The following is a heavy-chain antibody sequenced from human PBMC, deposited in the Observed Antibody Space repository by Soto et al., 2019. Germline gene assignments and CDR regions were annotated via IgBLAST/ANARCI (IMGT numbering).Heavy chain of an antibody. D-gene: IGHD5-12*01. CDR1: GGTFSSYT. CDR3: ARSIVATSSPDY. Sequence: QVQLVQSGAEVKKPGSSVKVSCKASGGTFSSYTISWVRQAPGQGLEWMGRIIPILGIANYAQKFQGRVTITADKSTSTAYMELSSLRSEDTAVYYCARSIVATSSPDYWGQGTLVTVSS. V-gene: IGHV1-69*02. CDR2: IIPILGIA. J-gene: IGHJ4*02.